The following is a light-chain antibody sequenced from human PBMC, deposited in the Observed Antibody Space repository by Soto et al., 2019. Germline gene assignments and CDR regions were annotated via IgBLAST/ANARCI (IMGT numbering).Light chain of an antibody. J-gene: IGKJ4*01. CDR2: GAS. V-gene: IGKV3-15*01. CDR3: QLYNSWPPLT. Sequence: EIVMTQSPATLSVSPRERATLSCRASQSISSNLAWYQQKPGQAPRLLIYGASTRATGIPARFSGSGSGTEFTLTFSSLQSEDLAVYYCQLYNSWPPLTFGGGTKVEIK. CDR1: QSISSN.